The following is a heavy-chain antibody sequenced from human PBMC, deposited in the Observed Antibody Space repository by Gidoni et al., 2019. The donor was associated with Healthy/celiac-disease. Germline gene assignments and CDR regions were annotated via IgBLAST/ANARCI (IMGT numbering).Heavy chain of an antibody. D-gene: IGHD2-2*01. V-gene: IGHV5-51*01. CDR3: ARQGLGYCSSTSCSSDY. Sequence: EVQLVQSGAEVKKPGESLKISCKGSGYRFTSYWIGWVRQMPGKGLEWMGIIYPGDPDTRYSPSFQGQVTISADKSISTAYLQWSSLKASDTGMYYCARQGLGYCSSTSCSSDYWGQGTLVTVSS. CDR1: GYRFTSYW. J-gene: IGHJ4*02. CDR2: IYPGDPDT.